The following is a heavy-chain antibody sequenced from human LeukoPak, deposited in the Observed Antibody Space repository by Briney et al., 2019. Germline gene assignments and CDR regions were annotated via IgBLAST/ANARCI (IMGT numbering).Heavy chain of an antibody. V-gene: IGHV1-69*01. CDR1: GGSFSSHT. D-gene: IGHD2-15*01. CDR3: ARLIRAVGNNWFDP. J-gene: IGHJ5*02. Sequence: SVKVSCKASGGSFSSHTTSWVRQAPGQGLEWMGGIIPIFGTANYAQKFQGRVTITADESTSTAYMELSSLRSEDTAVYYCARLIRAVGNNWFDPWGQGTLVTVSS. CDR2: IIPIFGTA.